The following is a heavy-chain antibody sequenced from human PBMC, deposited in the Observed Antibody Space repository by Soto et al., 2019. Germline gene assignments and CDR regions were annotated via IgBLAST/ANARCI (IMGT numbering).Heavy chain of an antibody. J-gene: IGHJ4*02. CDR2: INHSGST. CDR3: ASGRGLFGGATSLDY. D-gene: IGHD1-26*01. V-gene: IGHV4-34*01. Sequence: QVQLQQWGAGLLKPSETLSLTCAVYGGSFSGYYWSWIRQPPGKGLEWIGEINHSGSTNHNPSLKSRVTISVDTSKSPFSLKLSSVTAADTAVYYCASGRGLFGGATSLDYWGQGTLVTVSS. CDR1: GGSFSGYY.